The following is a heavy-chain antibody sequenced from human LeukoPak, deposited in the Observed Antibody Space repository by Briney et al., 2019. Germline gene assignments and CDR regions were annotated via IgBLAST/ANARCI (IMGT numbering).Heavy chain of an antibody. V-gene: IGHV4-31*03. Sequence: SETLSLTCTVSGGSISSGGYYWSWIRQHPGKGLEWIGYIYYSGSTYYNPSLKSRVTISVDTSKNQFSLKLSSVTAADTAVYYCARDSGDYGDYSRSSFYAFDIWGQGTMVTVSS. D-gene: IGHD4-17*01. J-gene: IGHJ3*02. CDR3: ARDSGDYGDYSRSSFYAFDI. CDR2: IYYSGST. CDR1: GGSISSGGYY.